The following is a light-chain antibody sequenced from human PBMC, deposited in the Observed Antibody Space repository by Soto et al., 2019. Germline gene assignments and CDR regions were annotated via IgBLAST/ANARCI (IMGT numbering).Light chain of an antibody. V-gene: IGLV2-14*01. CDR3: GSYTSTDTPFV. Sequence: QSVLTQPASVSGSPGQSITISCTGTNSDVGGYDYVSWYQQYPGKAPKLIIYEVSNRPSGVSDRFSGSKSGNKASLTISNLEAEDESDYYCGSYTSTDTPFVFGTGTKVTVL. CDR2: EVS. J-gene: IGLJ1*01. CDR1: NSDVGGYDY.